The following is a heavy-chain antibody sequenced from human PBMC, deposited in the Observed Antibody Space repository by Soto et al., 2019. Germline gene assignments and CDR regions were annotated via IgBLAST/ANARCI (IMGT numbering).Heavy chain of an antibody. V-gene: IGHV1-46*01. J-gene: IGHJ3*02. CDR1: GYTVTSYY. CDR3: ARGGAPLTFFGPYI. D-gene: IGHD3-3*01. CDR2: INPSGGST. Sequence: ASVNVSGKVSGYTVTSYYMHWVRQAPGQGLEWMGIINPSGGSTSYAQKFQGRVTMTRDTSTSTVYMELSSLRSEDKAVYYCARGGAPLTFFGPYIWGKGTMVTVSS.